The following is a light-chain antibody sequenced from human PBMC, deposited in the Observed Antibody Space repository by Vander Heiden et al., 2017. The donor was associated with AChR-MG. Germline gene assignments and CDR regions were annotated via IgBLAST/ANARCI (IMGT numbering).Light chain of an antibody. CDR2: GAS. CDR1: QNVRNNY. J-gene: IGKJ1*01. CDR3: QKDGDSQT. V-gene: IGKV3-20*01. Sequence: EIVLTQSPGTLSLSPGGRATLSCRASQNVRNNYLAWYQQKPGQAPRLLIYGASTRANGIPDRFSGSGSGTDFTLTISRLEPEDFAVYYWQKDGDSQTFGQGTKVEVK.